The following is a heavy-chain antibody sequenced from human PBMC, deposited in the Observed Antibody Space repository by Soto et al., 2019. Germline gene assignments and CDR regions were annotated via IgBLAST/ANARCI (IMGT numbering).Heavy chain of an antibody. Sequence: SDTLSLTCAVYGGSFSGYYWSWIRQPPGKGLEWIGEINHSGSTNYNPSLKSRVTISVDTSKNQFSLKLSSVTAADTAVYYCARHILAARLDYWGQGTLVTVSS. CDR3: ARHILAARLDY. V-gene: IGHV4-34*01. CDR2: INHSGST. J-gene: IGHJ4*02. D-gene: IGHD6-6*01. CDR1: GGSFSGYY.